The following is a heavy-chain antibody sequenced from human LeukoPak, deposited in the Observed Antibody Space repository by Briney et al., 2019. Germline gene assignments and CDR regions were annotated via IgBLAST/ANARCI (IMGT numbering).Heavy chain of an antibody. CDR1: GFTFRDYN. Sequence: PGGSLRLSCAASGFTFRDYNMHWVRQAPGKGLEWVSHIKWDDGSTYYADSVKGRFTISRDSSKNSLYLRMNSLRTEDTALYYCAKDRERFGSGPIRHWGQGTLVTVSS. J-gene: IGHJ1*01. CDR3: AKDRERFGSGPIRH. CDR2: IKWDDGST. D-gene: IGHD1-1*01. V-gene: IGHV3-43*01.